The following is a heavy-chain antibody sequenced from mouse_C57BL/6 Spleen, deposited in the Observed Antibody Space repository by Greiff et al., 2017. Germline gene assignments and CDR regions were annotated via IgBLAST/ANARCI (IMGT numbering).Heavy chain of an antibody. J-gene: IGHJ4*01. CDR3: ARRDGNYEGYYAMDY. CDR2: ISNGGGST. V-gene: IGHV5-12*01. CDR1: GFTFSDYY. D-gene: IGHD2-1*01. Sequence: EVQLVESGGGLVQPGGSLKLSCAASGFTFSDYYMYWVRQTPEKRLEWVAYISNGGGSTYYPDTVKGRFTISRDNAKNTLYLQMSRLKSEDTAMYYCARRDGNYEGYYAMDYWGQGTSVTVSS.